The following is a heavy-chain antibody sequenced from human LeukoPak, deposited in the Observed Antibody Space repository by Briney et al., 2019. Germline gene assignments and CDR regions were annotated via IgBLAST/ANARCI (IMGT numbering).Heavy chain of an antibody. D-gene: IGHD6-13*01. V-gene: IGHV4-59*08. CDR1: GGSISSYY. CDR2: IYYSGST. Sequence: SETLSLTCTVSGGSISSYYWSWIRQPPGKGLEWIGYIYYSGSTYYNPSLKSRVTISVDTSKNQFSLKLSSVTAADTAVYYCARHGLGRIAAAGKIGWFDPWGQGTLVTVSS. J-gene: IGHJ5*02. CDR3: ARHGLGRIAAAGKIGWFDP.